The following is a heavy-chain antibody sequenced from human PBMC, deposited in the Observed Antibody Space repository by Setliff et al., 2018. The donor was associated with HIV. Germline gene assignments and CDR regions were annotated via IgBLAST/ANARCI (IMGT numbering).Heavy chain of an antibody. CDR3: TRKLAPGHGMDV. Sequence: LRLSCVGSGFTFNGYAMNWVRQAPGKGLEWVSYISSSSSSIYYGDSVKGRFTISRDNAKNSLDLEMHSLTDEDTAVYYCTRKLAPGHGMDVWGQGTTVTVSS. J-gene: IGHJ6*02. CDR1: GFTFNGYA. V-gene: IGHV3-48*02. CDR2: ISSSSSSI. D-gene: IGHD3-3*02.